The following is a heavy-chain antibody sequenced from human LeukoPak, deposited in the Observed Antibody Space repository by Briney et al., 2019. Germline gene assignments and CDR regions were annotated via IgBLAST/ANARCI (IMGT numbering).Heavy chain of an antibody. CDR3: ARLDIAAAGTLYDAFDI. CDR2: IYYSGST. J-gene: IGHJ3*02. D-gene: IGHD6-13*01. Sequence: SETLSLTCTVSGGSISSSSYYWGWIRQPPGKGLEWIGSIYYSGSTYYNPSLKSRVTISVDTPKNQFSLKLSSVTAADTAVYYCARLDIAAAGTLYDAFDIWGQGTMVTVSS. CDR1: GGSISSSSYY. V-gene: IGHV4-39*01.